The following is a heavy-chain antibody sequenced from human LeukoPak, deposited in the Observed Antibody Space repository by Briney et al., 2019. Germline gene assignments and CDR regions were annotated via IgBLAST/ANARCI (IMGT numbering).Heavy chain of an antibody. CDR2: ISWNSGSI. D-gene: IGHD6-6*01. J-gene: IGHJ3*02. Sequence: SLRLSCAASVFTFDDYAMHWVRHAPGKGLEWVSGISWNSGSIGYADSVKGRFTISRDNAKNSLYLQMNSLRAEDMALYYCAKDMHSSSPAGAFDIWGQGTMVTVSS. CDR1: VFTFDDYA. V-gene: IGHV3-9*03. CDR3: AKDMHSSSPAGAFDI.